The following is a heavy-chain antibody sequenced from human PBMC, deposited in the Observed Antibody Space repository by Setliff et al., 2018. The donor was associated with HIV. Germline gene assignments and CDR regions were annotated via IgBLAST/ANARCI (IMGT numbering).Heavy chain of an antibody. CDR3: ARPNYYDSSGSFDY. CDR2: ISSSGTTI. D-gene: IGHD3-22*01. J-gene: IGHJ4*02. V-gene: IGHV3-48*03. Sequence: GGSLRLSCVASGFTFSNYEMSWVRQAPGKGLEWVSYISSSGTTIYYADSVKGRFTISRDNAKNSLYLQMNSLRAEDTAVYYCARPNYYDSSGSFDYWGQGTLVTVSS. CDR1: GFTFSNYE.